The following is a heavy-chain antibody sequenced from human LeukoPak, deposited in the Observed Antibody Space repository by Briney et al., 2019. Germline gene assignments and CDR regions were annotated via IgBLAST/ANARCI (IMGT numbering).Heavy chain of an antibody. D-gene: IGHD1-26*01. Sequence: GGSLRLSCAASGFTFSSHWMHWVRQAPGKGLVWVSRINSDGSSATYADSVKGRFTISRDNVKNTLYLLMNSLRAEDTAVYYCARGAPSGSYYYWGQGTLVTVSS. V-gene: IGHV3-74*01. CDR3: ARGAPSGSYYY. CDR1: GFTFSSHW. CDR2: INSDGSSA. J-gene: IGHJ4*02.